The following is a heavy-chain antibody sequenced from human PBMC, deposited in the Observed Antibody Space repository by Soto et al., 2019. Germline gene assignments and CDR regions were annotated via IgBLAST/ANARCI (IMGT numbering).Heavy chain of an antibody. CDR1: GGSFGTSA. CDR3: ATGVIWIGYFTVDS. D-gene: IGHD3-3*01. Sequence: QVQLVQSGAEVKKPGSSVKVSCKASGGSFGTSAINWVRKTPGQGLEWLGGFIPVYRTLNYAQKFQGRVTITADESTGTAYMTLSSLASDDTAVYYCATGVIWIGYFTVDSWGQGTRVTVSS. CDR2: FIPVYRTL. V-gene: IGHV1-69*01. J-gene: IGHJ4*02.